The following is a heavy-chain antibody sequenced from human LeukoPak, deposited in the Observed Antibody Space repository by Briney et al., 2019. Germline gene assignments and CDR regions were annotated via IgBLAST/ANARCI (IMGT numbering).Heavy chain of an antibody. J-gene: IGHJ5*02. CDR1: GYTFTSYG. Sequence: ASVKVSCKASGYTFTSYGISWVRQAPGQGLEWMGWISAYNGNTNYAQKLQGRVTMTTDTSTSTAYMELRSLRSDDTAVYYCARDSSSYDYVWGSYHSQSWFDPWGQGTLVTVSS. CDR3: ARDSSSYDYVWGSYHSQSWFDP. D-gene: IGHD3-16*02. V-gene: IGHV1-18*04. CDR2: ISAYNGNT.